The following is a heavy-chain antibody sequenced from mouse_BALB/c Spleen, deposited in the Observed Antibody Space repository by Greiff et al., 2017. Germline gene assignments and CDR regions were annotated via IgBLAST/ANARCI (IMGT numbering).Heavy chain of an antibody. CDR2: ISSGGGNT. J-gene: IGHJ1*01. V-gene: IGHV5-9*04. Sequence: EVQGVESGGGLVKPGGSLKLSCAASGFTFSSYTMSWVRQTPEKRLEWVATISSGGGNTYYPDSVKGRFTISRDNPKNTLFLQMTSLKSEDTAMYYCASSKGDWYFDVWGAGTTVTVSS. CDR3: ASSKGDWYFDV. CDR1: GFTFSSYT.